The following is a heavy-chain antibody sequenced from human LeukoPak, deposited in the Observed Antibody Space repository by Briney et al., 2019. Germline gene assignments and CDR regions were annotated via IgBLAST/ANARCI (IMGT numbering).Heavy chain of an antibody. CDR1: GFTFSIYW. J-gene: IGHJ4*02. D-gene: IGHD2-15*01. Sequence: GGSLRLSCAASGFTFSIYWMHWVRQAPGKGLVWVSRINSDGSSTSYADSVKGRFTISRDNAKNTLYLQMNSLRAEDTAVYYCARNVLPGYFDYWGQGTLVTVSS. V-gene: IGHV3-74*01. CDR3: ARNVLPGYFDY. CDR2: INSDGSST.